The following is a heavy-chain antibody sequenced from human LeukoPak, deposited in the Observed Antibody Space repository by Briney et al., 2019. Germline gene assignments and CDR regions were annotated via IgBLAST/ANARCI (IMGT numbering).Heavy chain of an antibody. Sequence: GGSLRLSCAASGFAFSTYGMHWVRQAPGKGLEWVAFLHYDGSNKYYADSVKGRFTMSRDSSKNTLSLQMNSLRAEDTAVYYCAKGWELPLYYFDYWGQGTLVTVSS. CDR1: GFAFSTYG. CDR3: AKGWELPLYYFDY. CDR2: LHYDGSNK. V-gene: IGHV3-30*02. J-gene: IGHJ4*02. D-gene: IGHD1-26*01.